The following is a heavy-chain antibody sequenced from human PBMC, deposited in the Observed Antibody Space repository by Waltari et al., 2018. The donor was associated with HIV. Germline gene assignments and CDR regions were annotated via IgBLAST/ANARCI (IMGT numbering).Heavy chain of an antibody. J-gene: IGHJ4*02. D-gene: IGHD1-26*01. CDR3: ARARHNSGSYYPHFDY. V-gene: IGHV3-7*01. CDR1: TFSSYW. Sequence: TFSSYWMTWVRQAPGKGLEWVANIKQDGSEKYYVDSVKGRFTISRDNAKNSLYLQMNSLRADDTAVYYCARARHNSGSYYPHFDYWGQGILVTVSS. CDR2: IKQDGSEK.